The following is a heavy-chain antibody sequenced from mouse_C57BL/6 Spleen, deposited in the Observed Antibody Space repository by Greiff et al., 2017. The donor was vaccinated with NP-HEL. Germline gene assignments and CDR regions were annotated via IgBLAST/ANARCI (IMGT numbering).Heavy chain of an antibody. CDR2: INYDGSST. CDR3: ARDRGDGYPYYFDY. J-gene: IGHJ2*01. CDR1: GFTFSDYY. D-gene: IGHD2-3*01. V-gene: IGHV5-16*01. Sequence: EVKLVESEGGLVQPGSSMKLSCTASGFTFSDYYMAWVRQVPEKGLEWVANINYDGSSTYYLDSLKSRFIISRDNAKNILYLQMSSLKSEDTATYYCARDRGDGYPYYFDYWGQGTTLTVSS.